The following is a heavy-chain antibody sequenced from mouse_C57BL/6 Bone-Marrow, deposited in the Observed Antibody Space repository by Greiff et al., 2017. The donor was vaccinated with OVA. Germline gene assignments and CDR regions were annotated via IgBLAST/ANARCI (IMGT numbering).Heavy chain of an antibody. CDR1: GFSLSTFGMG. CDR3: ARIFYDYDAWFAY. V-gene: IGHV8-8*01. D-gene: IGHD2-4*01. CDR2: IWWDDDK. Sequence: QVTLKVCGPGILQPSQTLSLTCSFSGFSLSTFGMGVGWIRQPSGKGLEWLAHIWWDDDKYYNPALKSRLTISKDTSKNQVFLKIANVDTAGTATYYCARIFYDYDAWFAYWGQGTLVTVSA. J-gene: IGHJ3*01.